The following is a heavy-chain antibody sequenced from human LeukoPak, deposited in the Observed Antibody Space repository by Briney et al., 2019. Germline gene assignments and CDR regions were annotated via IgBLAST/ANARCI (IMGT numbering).Heavy chain of an antibody. Sequence: GGSLRLSCAASGFTFSSYEMYWVRQAPGKGLEWVSYISSSGNTIYYADSVKGRFTNSRDNANNSLYLQMNSLRAEDTAVYYCARDRADYVGAFDIWGQGTMVTVSS. CDR3: ARDRADYVGAFDI. CDR2: ISSSGNTI. V-gene: IGHV3-48*03. J-gene: IGHJ3*02. CDR1: GFTFSSYE. D-gene: IGHD4-17*01.